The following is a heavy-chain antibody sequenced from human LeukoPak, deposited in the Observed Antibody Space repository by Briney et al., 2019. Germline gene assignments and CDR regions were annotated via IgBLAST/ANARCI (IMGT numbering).Heavy chain of an antibody. CDR1: GGSISSGGYY. D-gene: IGHD3-22*01. V-gene: IGHV4-31*03. CDR3: ARSDSSAYYFDY. J-gene: IGHJ4*02. Sequence: PSQTLSLTCTVSGGSISSGGYYWSWIRQHPGKGLEWIGYIYDSGATSYNPSLKSRLTISVDTSRNQFSLRLSSVTAADSAVYCCARSDSSAYYFDYWGQGTLVTVSS. CDR2: IYDSGAT.